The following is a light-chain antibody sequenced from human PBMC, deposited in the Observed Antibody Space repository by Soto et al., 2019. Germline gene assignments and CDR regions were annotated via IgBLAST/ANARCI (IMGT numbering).Light chain of an antibody. Sequence: QSALTQPASVSGSPGQSITISCTGTSSDVGSYNLVSWYQQHPGKAPKLMIYEVSKRPSGVSNRFSGSKSGNTASLTISGLQAEDEADYYCSSYAGSSTFSFVFGTGTKVTVL. CDR3: SSYAGSSTFSFV. V-gene: IGLV2-23*02. CDR2: EVS. CDR1: SSDVGSYNL. J-gene: IGLJ1*01.